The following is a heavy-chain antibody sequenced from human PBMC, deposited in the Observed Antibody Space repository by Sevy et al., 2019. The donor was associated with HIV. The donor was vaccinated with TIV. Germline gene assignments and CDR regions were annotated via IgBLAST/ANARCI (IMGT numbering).Heavy chain of an antibody. CDR1: GGTFSSYA. CDR3: ARELGYSNYYYMDV. Sequence: ASLKVSCKASGGTFSSYAISWVRQAPGQGLEWMGGIIPIFGTANYAQKFQGRVTITADESTSTAYMELSSLRSEDTAVYYCARELGYSNYYYMDVWGKGTTVTVSS. CDR2: IIPIFGTA. J-gene: IGHJ6*03. D-gene: IGHD4-4*01. V-gene: IGHV1-69*13.